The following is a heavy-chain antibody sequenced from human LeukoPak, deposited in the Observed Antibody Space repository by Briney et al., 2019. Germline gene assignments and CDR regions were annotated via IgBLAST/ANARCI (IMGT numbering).Heavy chain of an antibody. CDR1: GGSISGSSSY. CDR2: IYYSGST. D-gene: IGHD6-13*01. V-gene: IGHV4-39*07. CDR3: ARGIAAWDY. J-gene: IGHJ4*02. Sequence: SETLSLTCSVSGGSISGSSSYWGWIRQPPGKGLEWIGSIYYSGSTYYNPSLKSRVTISVDTSKNQFSLKLSSVTAADTAVYYCARGIAAWDYWGQGTLVTVSS.